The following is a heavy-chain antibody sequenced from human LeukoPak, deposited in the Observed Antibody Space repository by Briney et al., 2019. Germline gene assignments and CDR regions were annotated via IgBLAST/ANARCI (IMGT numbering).Heavy chain of an antibody. J-gene: IGHJ3*02. CDR1: GGSISSGDYY. Sequence: SQTLSLTCTVSGGSISSGDYYWSWIRQSPGKGLEWIGYIYYSGSTYYNPSLKSRVTISVDTSKNQFSLKLSSVTAADTAVYYCASQLDESAFDIWGQGTMVTVS. V-gene: IGHV4-30-4*01. CDR2: IYYSGST. D-gene: IGHD1-1*01. CDR3: ASQLDESAFDI.